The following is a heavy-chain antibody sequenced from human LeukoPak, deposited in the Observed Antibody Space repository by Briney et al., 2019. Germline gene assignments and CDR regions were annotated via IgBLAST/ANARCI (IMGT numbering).Heavy chain of an antibody. CDR2: IDPSDSYT. CDR1: GYSFTSYW. J-gene: IGHJ6*04. D-gene: IGHD6-13*01. Sequence: GESLRISCKGSGYSFTSYWISWVRQMPGKGLEWMGRIDPSDSYTNYSPSFQGHATISADKSISTAYLQWSSLKASDTAMYYCAIAAAGYYYYGMDVWGKGTTVTVSS. CDR3: AIAAAGYYYYGMDV. V-gene: IGHV5-10-1*01.